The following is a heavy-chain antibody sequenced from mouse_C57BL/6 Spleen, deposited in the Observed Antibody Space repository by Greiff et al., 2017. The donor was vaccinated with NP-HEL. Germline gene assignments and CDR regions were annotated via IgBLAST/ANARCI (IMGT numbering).Heavy chain of an antibody. Sequence: VQLVESGAELVRPGTSVKVSCKASGYAFTNYLIEWVKQRPGQGLEWIGVINPGSGGTNYNEKFKGKATLTADKSSSTAYMQLSSLTSEDSAVYFCARRGNGAMDYWGQGTSVTVSS. D-gene: IGHD2-1*01. CDR2: INPGSGGT. CDR1: GYAFTNYL. J-gene: IGHJ4*01. V-gene: IGHV1-54*01. CDR3: ARRGNGAMDY.